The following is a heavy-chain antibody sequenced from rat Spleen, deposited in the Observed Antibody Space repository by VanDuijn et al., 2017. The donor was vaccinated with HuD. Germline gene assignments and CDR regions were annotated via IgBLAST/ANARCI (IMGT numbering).Heavy chain of an antibody. D-gene: IGHD1-1*01. CDR3: ARHEVLQWSNWFAY. J-gene: IGHJ3*01. CDR1: GLSFSAYG. CDR2: IGPTGVST. Sequence: EVQLVESGGGLVQPGRSLKLSCSVSGLSFSAYGMQWIRQAPTKGLDWVASIGPTGVSTYYRDSVKGRFTISRDNAKSTLYLQMDSLRSEDTATYYCARHEVLQWSNWFAYWGQGTLVTVSS. V-gene: IGHV5-19*01.